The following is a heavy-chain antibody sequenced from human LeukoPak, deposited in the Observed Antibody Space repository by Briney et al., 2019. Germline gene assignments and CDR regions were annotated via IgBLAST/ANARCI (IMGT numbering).Heavy chain of an antibody. CDR2: IYTSGST. J-gene: IGHJ5*02. D-gene: IGHD6-13*01. Sequence: SETLSLTCTVSGGSISSYYWSWIRQPAGKGLEWIGRIYTSGSTNYNPSLKSRVTMSVDTSKNQFSLKLSPVTAADTAVYYCARDRSSSWYNWFDPWGQGALVTVSS. CDR1: GGSISSYY. CDR3: ARDRSSSWYNWFDP. V-gene: IGHV4-4*07.